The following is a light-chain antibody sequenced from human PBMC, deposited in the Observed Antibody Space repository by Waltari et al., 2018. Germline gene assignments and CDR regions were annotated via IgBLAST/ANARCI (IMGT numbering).Light chain of an antibody. Sequence: QSALTQPASVSGSPGQSITIPCTGTSSDVGSYNLVSWYQQHPGNAPKLMIYEVSKRPSGVSNRFSGSKAGNTASLTISGLQAEDEADYYCCSYAGSSTFAVFGGGTKLTVL. J-gene: IGLJ3*02. CDR3: CSYAGSSTFAV. CDR2: EVS. V-gene: IGLV2-23*02. CDR1: SSDVGSYNL.